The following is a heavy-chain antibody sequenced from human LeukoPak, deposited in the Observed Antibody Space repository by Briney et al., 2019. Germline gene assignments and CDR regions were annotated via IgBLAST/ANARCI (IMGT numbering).Heavy chain of an antibody. J-gene: IGHJ1*01. V-gene: IGHV3-48*01. CDR3: ARGRGEH. CDR1: GLSFSTFG. CDR2: ISNTGSPI. D-gene: IGHD3-10*01. Sequence: PGGSLRLSCVASGLSFSTFGMNWVRQSPGKGLEWVSYISNTGSPINYADSVKGRFTISGDNAKNSLYLQMNSLRVEDTAIYYCARGRGEHWGQGTLVTVSS.